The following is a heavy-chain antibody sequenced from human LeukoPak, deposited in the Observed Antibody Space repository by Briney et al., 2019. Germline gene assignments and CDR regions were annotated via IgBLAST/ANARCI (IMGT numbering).Heavy chain of an antibody. Sequence: GASVKVSCKASGYTFTSYGISWVRQAPGQGLEWMGWSSAYNGNRNYAQNFQGRVTMTTDTSTSTAYMELRSLRSDDTAVYYCVRSGYYYDWFDPWGQGTLVTV. CDR2: SSAYNGNR. CDR3: VRSGYYYDWFDP. V-gene: IGHV1-18*01. D-gene: IGHD5-12*01. CDR1: GYTFTSYG. J-gene: IGHJ5*02.